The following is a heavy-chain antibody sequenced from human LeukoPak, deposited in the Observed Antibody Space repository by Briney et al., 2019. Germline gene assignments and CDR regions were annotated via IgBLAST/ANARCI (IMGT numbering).Heavy chain of an antibody. CDR1: GFTFSSYG. V-gene: IGHV3-23*01. CDR2: ISGSGGST. CDR3: AKSYYDSSGYKNINWFDP. D-gene: IGHD3-22*01. Sequence: PGGSLRLSCAASGFTFSSYGMSWVRQAPGKGLEWVSAISGSGGSTYYADSVKGRFTISRDNSKNTLYLQMNSLRAEDTALYYCAKSYYDSSGYKNINWFDPWGQGTLVTVSS. J-gene: IGHJ5*02.